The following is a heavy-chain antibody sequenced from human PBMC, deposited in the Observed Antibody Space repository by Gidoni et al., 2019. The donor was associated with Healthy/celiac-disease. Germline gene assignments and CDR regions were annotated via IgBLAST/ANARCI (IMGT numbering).Heavy chain of an antibody. D-gene: IGHD2-15*01. J-gene: IGHJ4*02. CDR1: GFTFSSYA. CDR2: IGGSGGST. Sequence: EVQLLESGGGLVQPGGSLSLSCAASGFTFSSYAMSWVRQAPGKGLEWVSGIGGSGGSTYYADSVKGRFTIARDNSKNTLYLQMNSLRAEDTAVYYCAKRRDCSGGSCRNFDYWGQGTLVTVSS. CDR3: AKRRDCSGGSCRNFDY. V-gene: IGHV3-23*01.